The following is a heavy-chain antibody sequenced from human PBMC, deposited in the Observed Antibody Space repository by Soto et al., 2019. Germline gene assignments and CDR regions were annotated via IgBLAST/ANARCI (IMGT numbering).Heavy chain of an antibody. CDR2: IYYSGST. Sequence: QVQLQESGPGLVKPSQTLSLTCTVSGGSISSSNYYWSWIRQHPGKGLEWIGYIYYSGSTSYNPSLKSRLTISVDTSKNQFSLMLSSVTAADTAVYYCAYYVSGKGWFDPWGQGTLVTVSS. V-gene: IGHV4-31*03. J-gene: IGHJ5*02. CDR1: GGSISSSNYY. CDR3: AYYVSGKGWFDP. D-gene: IGHD3-10*01.